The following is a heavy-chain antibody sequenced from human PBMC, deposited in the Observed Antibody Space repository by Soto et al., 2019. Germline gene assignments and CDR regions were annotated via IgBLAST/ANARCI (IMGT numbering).Heavy chain of an antibody. Sequence: GGSLRLSCAASGFTFSSYSMNWVRQAPGKGLEWVSSISSSSSYIYYADSVKGRFTISRDNAKNSLYLQMNSLRAEDTAVYYCARGLLRYFDWLFYFDYWGQGTLVTVSS. V-gene: IGHV3-21*01. D-gene: IGHD3-9*01. CDR3: ARGLLRYFDWLFYFDY. CDR2: ISSSSSYI. CDR1: GFTFSSYS. J-gene: IGHJ4*02.